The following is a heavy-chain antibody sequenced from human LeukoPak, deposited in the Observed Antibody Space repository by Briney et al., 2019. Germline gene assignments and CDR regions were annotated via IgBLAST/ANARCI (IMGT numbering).Heavy chain of an antibody. CDR2: IYYSGST. J-gene: IGHJ6*03. V-gene: IGHV4-61*01. Sequence: PSETLSLTCAVSGYSISSGYYWSWIRQPPGKGLEWIGYIYYSGSTNYNPSLKSRVTISVDTSKNQFSLKLSSVTAADTAVYYCASMAAPDLNNYYYYYYMDVWGKGTTVTVSS. CDR3: ASMAAPDLNNYYYYYYMDV. CDR1: GYSISSGYY. D-gene: IGHD6-13*01.